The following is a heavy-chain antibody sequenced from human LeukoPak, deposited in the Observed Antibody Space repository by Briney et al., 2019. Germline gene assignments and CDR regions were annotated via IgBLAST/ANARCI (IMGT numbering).Heavy chain of an antibody. CDR3: ARVQPHYYDSSGYPPDY. CDR2: ISSSGNTI. J-gene: IGHJ4*02. D-gene: IGHD3-22*01. Sequence: GGSLRLSCAASGFTFSDYYMSWIRQAPGKGLEWVSYISSSGNTIFYADSVKGRFTLSRDNAKNSLYLQMNNLRAEDTAVYYCARVQPHYYDSSGYPPDYWGQGTLVTVSS. CDR1: GFTFSDYY. V-gene: IGHV3-11*01.